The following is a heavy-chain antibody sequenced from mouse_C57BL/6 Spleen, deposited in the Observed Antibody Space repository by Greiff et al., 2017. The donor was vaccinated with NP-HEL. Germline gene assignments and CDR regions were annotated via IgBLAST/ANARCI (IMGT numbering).Heavy chain of an antibody. J-gene: IGHJ3*01. CDR2: IYPGSGST. Sequence: VQLQQPGAELVKPGASVKMSCKASGYTFTSYWITWVKQRPGQGLEWIGDIYPGSGSTNYNEKFKSKATLTADKSSSTAYMQLSSLTSEDSAVYSVESSGYYDFARFAYWGQGTLVTVSA. CDR1: GYTFTSYW. V-gene: IGHV1-55*01. D-gene: IGHD2-4*01. CDR3: ESSGYYDFARFAY.